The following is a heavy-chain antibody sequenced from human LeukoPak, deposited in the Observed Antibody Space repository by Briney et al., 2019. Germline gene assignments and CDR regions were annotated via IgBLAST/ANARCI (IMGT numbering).Heavy chain of an antibody. CDR2: INHSGST. D-gene: IGHD1-7*01. J-gene: IGHJ5*02. CDR3: ARDWGTCANWFDP. V-gene: IGHV4-34*01. Sequence: SETLSLTCAVYGGSFSGYYWSWIRQPPGKGLEWIGEINHSGSTNYNPSLKSRVTISVDTSKNQSSLKLSSVTAADTAVYYCARDWGTCANWFDPWGQGTLVTVSS. CDR1: GGSFSGYY.